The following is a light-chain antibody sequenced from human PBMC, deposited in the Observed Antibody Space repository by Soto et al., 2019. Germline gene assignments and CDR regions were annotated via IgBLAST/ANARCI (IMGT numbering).Light chain of an antibody. J-gene: IGKJ1*01. V-gene: IGKV3-20*01. Sequence: EIVLTQSPGTLSLSPGERVTLYCRASQSVVNNYLAWYQQKPGQAPRLLIYEASTRATGVPDRFSGSGSGTDFTLTISRLEPEDFAVYYCQQYNNWPETFGQGTKVDI. CDR3: QQYNNWPET. CDR2: EAS. CDR1: QSVVNNY.